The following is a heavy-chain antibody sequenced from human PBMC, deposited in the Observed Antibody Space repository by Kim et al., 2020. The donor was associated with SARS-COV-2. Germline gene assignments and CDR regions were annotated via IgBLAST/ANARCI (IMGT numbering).Heavy chain of an antibody. D-gene: IGHD6-13*01. V-gene: IGHV2-70*11. Sequence: SGPTLVNPTQTLTLTCTFSGFSLSTSGMCVSWIRRPPGKALEWLARIDWDDDKYYSISLKTRLTISKDTSKNQVVLTMTNMDPVDTATYYCARTGIAAAGSKFDYWGQGTLVTVSS. CDR1: GFSLSTSGMC. CDR2: IDWDDDK. CDR3: ARTGIAAAGSKFDY. J-gene: IGHJ4*02.